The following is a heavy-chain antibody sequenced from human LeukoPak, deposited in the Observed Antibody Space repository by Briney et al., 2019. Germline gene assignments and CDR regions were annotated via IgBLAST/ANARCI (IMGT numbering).Heavy chain of an antibody. CDR3: ARGVGATTFDY. D-gene: IGHD1-26*01. V-gene: IGHV3-23*01. CDR2: ISGSGGST. Sequence: GGSLRLSCAASGFTFSSYAMSWVRQAPGKGLEWVSAISGSGGSTYYADSVKRRFTISRDNSKNTLYLQMNSLRAEDTAVYYCARGVGATTFDYWGQGTLVTVSS. J-gene: IGHJ4*02. CDR1: GFTFSSYA.